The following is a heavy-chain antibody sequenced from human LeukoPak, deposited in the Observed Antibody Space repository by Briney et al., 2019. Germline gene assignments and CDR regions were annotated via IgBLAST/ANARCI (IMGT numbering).Heavy chain of an antibody. CDR1: GGSISSYY. CDR3: ARNYDFWSGYSLSVADWFDP. CDR2: FYYSGST. D-gene: IGHD3-3*01. J-gene: IGHJ5*02. V-gene: IGHV4-59*08. Sequence: PSETLSLTRTVSGGSISSYYWSWIRQPPGKGLEWIGYFYYSGSTKYNPSLRSRVTISVDTSKNQLSLRLSSVTAADTAVYYCARNYDFWSGYSLSVADWFDPWGQGTLVTVSS.